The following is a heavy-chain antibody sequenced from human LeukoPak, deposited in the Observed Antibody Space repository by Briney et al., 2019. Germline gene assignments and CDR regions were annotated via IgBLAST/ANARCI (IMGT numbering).Heavy chain of an antibody. Sequence: GESLKISCKGSGYSFTSYWISWVRQMPGKGLEWMGRIDPSDSYTNCSPSFQGHVTISADNSINTAYVQWSSLKTSDTAMYYCAYHDENFDDWGQGTLVTVSS. V-gene: IGHV5-10-1*01. CDR1: GYSFTSYW. CDR2: IDPSDSYT. CDR3: AYHDENFDD. J-gene: IGHJ4*02. D-gene: IGHD1-14*01.